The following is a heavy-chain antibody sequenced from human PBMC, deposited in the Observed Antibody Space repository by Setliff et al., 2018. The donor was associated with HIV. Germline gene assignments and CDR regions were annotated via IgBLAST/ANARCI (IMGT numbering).Heavy chain of an antibody. V-gene: IGHV1-8*02. Sequence: GASVKVSCKASGYTFTSYDINWVRQATGQGLEWMAWMNPKSGNTGYSQKFQGRVTMTRDTFISTIYMELSSLRSEDTAVYYCARKEYVDYDWRGPHAFDIWGQGTVVTVSS. CDR1: GYTFTSYD. D-gene: IGHD3-9*01. CDR3: ARKEYVDYDWRGPHAFDI. J-gene: IGHJ3*02. CDR2: MNPKSGNT.